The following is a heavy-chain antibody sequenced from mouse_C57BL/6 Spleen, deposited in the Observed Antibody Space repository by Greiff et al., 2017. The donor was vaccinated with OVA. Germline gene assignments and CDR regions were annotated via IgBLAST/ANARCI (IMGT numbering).Heavy chain of an antibody. Sequence: QVQLQQSGAELVRPGSSVKLSCKASGYTFTSYWMHWVKQRPIQGLEWIGNIDPSDSETHYNQKFKDKATLTVDKSSSTAYMQLSSLTSEDSAVYYCARGSFYYYGSSLDYWGQGTTLTVSS. J-gene: IGHJ2*01. CDR2: IDPSDSET. V-gene: IGHV1-52*01. D-gene: IGHD1-1*01. CDR3: ARGSFYYYGSSLDY. CDR1: GYTFTSYW.